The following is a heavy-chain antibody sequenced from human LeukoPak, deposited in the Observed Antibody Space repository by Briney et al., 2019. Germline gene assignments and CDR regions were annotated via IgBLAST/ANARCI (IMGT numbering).Heavy chain of an antibody. Sequence: PGGSLRLSCAASGFTFSNAWMSWVRQAPGKGLEWVGRIKSKTDGGTTDYAAPVKGRFTISRDDSKNTLYLQMNSLKTEDTAVYYCTTVSGYSVQKTYHDYVWGSYRQYYFDYWGQGTLVTVSS. CDR1: GFTFSNAW. V-gene: IGHV3-15*01. CDR2: IKSKTDGGTT. D-gene: IGHD3-16*02. J-gene: IGHJ4*02. CDR3: TTVSGYSVQKTYHDYVWGSYRQYYFDY.